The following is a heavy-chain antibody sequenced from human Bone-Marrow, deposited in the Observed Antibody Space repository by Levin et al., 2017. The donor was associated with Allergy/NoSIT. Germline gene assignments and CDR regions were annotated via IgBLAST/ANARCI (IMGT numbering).Heavy chain of an antibody. J-gene: IGHJ4*02. CDR3: AGQGGGHRDYDAVGDF. V-gene: IGHV4-39*01. CDR2: ISTSGTS. D-gene: IGHD4-17*01. CDR1: GGSIDDFTYY. Sequence: ASETLSLTCSVSGGSIDDFTYYWGWVRQPPGKGLEWIGIISTSGTSHYNPSLESCVSISLDTSRNHFSLKLGSMTAADTAVYYCAGQGGGHRDYDAVGDFWGRGILVTVSA.